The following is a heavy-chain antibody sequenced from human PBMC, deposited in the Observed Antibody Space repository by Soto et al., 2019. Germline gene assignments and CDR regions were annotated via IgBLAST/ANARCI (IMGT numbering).Heavy chain of an antibody. D-gene: IGHD3-10*01. CDR2: INAGNGNT. CDR1: GYTFTSYA. CDR3: ARGLKVYLHYFDY. J-gene: IGHJ4*02. Sequence: QVQLVQSGAEVQKPGASVTVSCKASGYTFTSYAMHWVRQAPGQRLEWMGWINAGNGNTTYSQKFQGRVTITRDTSARTVNVALSRLISEDTAVYYCARGLKVYLHYFDYCGQVTLVTVSS. V-gene: IGHV1-3*01.